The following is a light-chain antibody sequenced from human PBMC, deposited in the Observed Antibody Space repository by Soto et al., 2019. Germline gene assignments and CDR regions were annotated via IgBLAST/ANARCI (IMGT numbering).Light chain of an antibody. CDR2: AAS. J-gene: IGKJ1*01. CDR1: QSISSY. V-gene: IGKV1-39*01. Sequence: DIQMTQSPSSLSASVGDRVTITCRASQSISSYLNWYQQKPGKAPKLLIYAASSLQSGVPSRFSGSGSGTDFTLTISSLQPEEFATYYCQQCYSTPWTCGQVTKVDIK. CDR3: QQCYSTPWT.